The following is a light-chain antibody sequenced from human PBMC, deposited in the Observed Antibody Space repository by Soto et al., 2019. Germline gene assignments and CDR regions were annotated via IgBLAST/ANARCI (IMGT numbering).Light chain of an antibody. V-gene: IGLV2-14*03. CDR2: DVR. CDR3: SSDTGTRTYV. J-gene: IGLJ1*01. CDR1: SSDVGGYNY. Sequence: QSALTQPASVSGSPGQSITISCTGTSSDVGGYNYVSWYQQHPGKAPKLMIYDVRNRPSGVSDRFSGSRSGNTASLTISGLQAEDEADYYCSSDTGTRTYVFGTGTKVTVL.